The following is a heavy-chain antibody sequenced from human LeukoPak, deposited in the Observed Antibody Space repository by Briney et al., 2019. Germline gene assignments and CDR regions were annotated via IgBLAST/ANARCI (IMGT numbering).Heavy chain of an antibody. CDR3: ARDRRLLRIPHFDH. J-gene: IGHJ4*02. V-gene: IGHV4-59*12. CDR2: IYYTGAT. Sequence: SETLSLTCTVSGGSISNYYWTWIRQPPGKGLEWIGYIYYTGATSYNPSLKSRVTISVDTSKNQFSLRLTSVTAADTAVYYCARDRRLLRIPHFDHWGQGTLVTVSS. D-gene: IGHD4-17*01. CDR1: GGSISNYY.